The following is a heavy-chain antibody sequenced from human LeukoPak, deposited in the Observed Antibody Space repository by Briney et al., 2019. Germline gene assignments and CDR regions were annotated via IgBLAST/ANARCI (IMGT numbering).Heavy chain of an antibody. CDR2: LSGSGGST. Sequence: GGSLRLSCAASGFTFTTYAMNWVRQAPGKGLEWVSGLSGSGGSTYYADSVKGRFTISRDNSKNMLYLQMNSLRAEDTAMYYCAKSGYCSSTICFRDYWGRGTLVSVSS. CDR3: AKSGYCSSTICFRDY. V-gene: IGHV3-23*01. J-gene: IGHJ4*02. D-gene: IGHD2-2*03. CDR1: GFTFTTYA.